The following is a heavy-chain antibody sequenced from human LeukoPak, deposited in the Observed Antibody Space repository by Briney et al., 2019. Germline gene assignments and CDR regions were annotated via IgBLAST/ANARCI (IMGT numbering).Heavy chain of an antibody. D-gene: IGHD1-26*01. CDR1: GYSISSGYY. Sequence: SETLSLTCAVSGYSISSGYYWGWIRQPPGKGLEWIGSIYHSGSTYYNPSLKSRVTISVDTSTNQFSLKLSSVTAADTAVYYCARISGSYYIDYWGQGTLVTVSS. V-gene: IGHV4-38-2*01. CDR3: ARISGSYYIDY. J-gene: IGHJ4*02. CDR2: IYHSGST.